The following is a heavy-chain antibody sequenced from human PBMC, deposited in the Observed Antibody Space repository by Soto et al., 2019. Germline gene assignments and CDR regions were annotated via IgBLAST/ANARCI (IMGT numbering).Heavy chain of an antibody. J-gene: IGHJ5*02. CDR2: VYYNENT. Sequence: LPLTCSVSCGSISSFTYYWGWIRQPPGKWLEWIGTVYYNENTYYNPSLKSRVTITVDTAKNQFSLNLRSVTAADTAMYFCARRERYYGSPGWFDPWGQGPMVTVYS. V-gene: IGHV4-39*01. CDR1: CGSISSFTYY. D-gene: IGHD3-10*01. CDR3: ARRERYYGSPGWFDP.